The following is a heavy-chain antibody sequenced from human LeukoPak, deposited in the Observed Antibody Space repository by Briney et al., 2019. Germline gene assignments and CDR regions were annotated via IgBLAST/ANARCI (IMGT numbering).Heavy chain of an antibody. Sequence: PSETLSLTCTVSGDSISSGRYYWSWIRQPAGKGLEWIGRIYSTGNTSYNPSLKSRVTISVDTSKNQFSLKLSSVTAADTAVYYCARGYCSGGSCYSYYYYNYMDVWGKGTTVTVSS. D-gene: IGHD2-15*01. V-gene: IGHV4-61*02. CDR1: GDSISSGRYY. CDR3: ARGYCSGGSCYSYYYYNYMDV. CDR2: IYSTGNT. J-gene: IGHJ6*03.